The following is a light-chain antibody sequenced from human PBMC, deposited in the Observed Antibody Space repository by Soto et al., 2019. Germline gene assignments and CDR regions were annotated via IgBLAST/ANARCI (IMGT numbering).Light chain of an antibody. CDR1: QSVSSTY. Sequence: EIVLSPSSATLSVAPGDRVTLSCRASQSVSSTYLGWYQQQPGQPPRLRVSGTSNRATGTPDRFSGSGSGTDFTLTICILEPEDFAVYYCQQYGSPPITVGQGTRLEI. J-gene: IGKJ5*01. V-gene: IGKV3-20*01. CDR2: GTS. CDR3: QQYGSPPIT.